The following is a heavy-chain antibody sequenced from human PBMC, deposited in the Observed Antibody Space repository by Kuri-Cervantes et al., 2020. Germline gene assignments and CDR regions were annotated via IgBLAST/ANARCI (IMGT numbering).Heavy chain of an antibody. V-gene: IGHV3-11*01. CDR2: ISQSGTSM. Sequence: GGSLRLSCAASRFTFSDYYMSWIRQAPGKGLEWVSYISQSGTSMIHADSVKGRFTISRDNAKNSLYLQMSSLRVEDTAIYYCARWVGGLDVWGQGTTVTVSS. J-gene: IGHJ6*02. CDR1: RFTFSDYY. D-gene: IGHD1-26*01. CDR3: ARWVGGLDV.